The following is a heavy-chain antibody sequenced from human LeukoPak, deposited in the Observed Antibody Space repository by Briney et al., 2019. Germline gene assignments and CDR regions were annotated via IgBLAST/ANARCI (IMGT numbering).Heavy chain of an antibody. CDR2: IYYSGCT. Sequence: PSQTLSLTCTVSGGSISSGDYYWSWIRQPPGKGLEWIGYIYYSGCTYYNPSLKSRVTISVDTSKNQFSLKLSSVTAADTAVYYCARVRYYDSSGYYYVAFDIWGQGTMVTVSS. V-gene: IGHV4-30-4*08. J-gene: IGHJ3*02. CDR1: GGSISSGDYY. CDR3: ARVRYYDSSGYYYVAFDI. D-gene: IGHD3-22*01.